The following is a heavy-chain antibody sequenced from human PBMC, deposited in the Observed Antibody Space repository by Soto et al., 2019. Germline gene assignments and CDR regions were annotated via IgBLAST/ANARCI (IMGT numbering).Heavy chain of an antibody. CDR2: INWNGGST. V-gene: IGHV3-20*01. CDR3: ARDRRIAARPNDAFDI. J-gene: IGHJ3*02. CDR1: GFTVDDYG. D-gene: IGHD6-6*01. Sequence: GGSLRLSCAASGFTVDDYGMSWVRQAPGKGLEWVSGINWNGGSTGYADSVKGRFTISSDNAKNSLYLQMNRLRAEDTALYPCARDRRIAARPNDAFDIWGQGTMVTVSS.